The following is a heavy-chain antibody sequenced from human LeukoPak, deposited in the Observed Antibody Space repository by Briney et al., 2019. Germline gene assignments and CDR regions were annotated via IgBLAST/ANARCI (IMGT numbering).Heavy chain of an antibody. CDR1: GFTFNNYA. CDR2: ISGSGGST. V-gene: IGHV3-23*01. D-gene: IGHD1-14*01. CDR3: TKPARINAFDI. J-gene: IGHJ3*02. Sequence: GGSLRLSCAASGFTFNNYAMNWVRQAPGKGLEWVSSISGSGGSTYYADSVKGRFTISRDNSKNTLYLQMNSLRAEDTAIYYCTKPARINAFDIWGQGTMGTVSS.